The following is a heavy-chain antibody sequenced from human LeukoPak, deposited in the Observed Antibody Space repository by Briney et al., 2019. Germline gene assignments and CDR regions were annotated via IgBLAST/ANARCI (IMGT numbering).Heavy chain of an antibody. CDR3: ARGLAPYYYDSSGQFDY. CDR2: IYYSGST. Sequence: SETLSLTCTVSGGSISSSSYYWGWIRQPPGKGLEWIGSIYYSGSTYYNPSLKSRVTISVDTSKNQFSLKLSSVTAADTAVYYCARGLAPYYYDSSGQFDYWGQGTLVTVSS. D-gene: IGHD3-22*01. J-gene: IGHJ4*02. CDR1: GGSISSSSYY. V-gene: IGHV4-39*01.